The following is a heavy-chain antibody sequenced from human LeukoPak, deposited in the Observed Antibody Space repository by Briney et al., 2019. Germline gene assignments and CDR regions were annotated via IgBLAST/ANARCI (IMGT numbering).Heavy chain of an antibody. CDR3: ARDSGLYGSGSSFDY. V-gene: IGHV4-59*01. CDR1: GGSISSYY. J-gene: IGHJ4*02. CDR2: IYYSGST. D-gene: IGHD3-10*01. Sequence: SETLSLTCTVSGGSISSYYWSWIRQPPGKGLEWIGYIYYSGSTNYNPSLKSRVTISVDTSKNQFSLKLSSVTAADTAVHYCARDSGLYGSGSSFDYWGQGTLVTVSS.